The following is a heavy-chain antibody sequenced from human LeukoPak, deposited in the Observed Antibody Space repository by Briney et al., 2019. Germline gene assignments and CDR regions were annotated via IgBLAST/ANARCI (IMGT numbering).Heavy chain of an antibody. CDR3: ARDGRPSIDAFDI. CDR2: ISSNGGST. J-gene: IGHJ3*02. CDR1: GFTFSSYA. Sequence: GGSLRLSCAASGFTFSSYAMHWVRQAPGKGLEYVSAISSNGGSTYYANSVKGRFTISRDNSKNTLYLQMGSLRAEDMAVFYCARDGRPSIDAFDIWGQGTMVTVSS. V-gene: IGHV3-64*01.